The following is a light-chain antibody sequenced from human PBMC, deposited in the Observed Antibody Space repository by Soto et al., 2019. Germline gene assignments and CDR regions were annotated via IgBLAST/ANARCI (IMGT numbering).Light chain of an antibody. J-gene: IGLJ2*01. CDR3: AAWDDSLSGL. Sequence: QSVLTQPPSASGTPGQRVTIXCSGSSSNIGSKYVYWYQQLPGTAPKLLIYRNNQRPSGVPDRFSGSKSGTSASLAISGLRSEDEADYYCAAWDDSLSGLFGGGTKLTVL. CDR2: RNN. CDR1: SSNIGSKY. V-gene: IGLV1-47*01.